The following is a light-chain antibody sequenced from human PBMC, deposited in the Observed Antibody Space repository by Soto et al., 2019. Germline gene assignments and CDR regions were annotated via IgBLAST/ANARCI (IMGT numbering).Light chain of an antibody. J-gene: IGKJ4*01. V-gene: IGKV3-15*01. CDR2: DTS. CDR3: QQYNNWPPLT. CDR1: QTVSSN. Sequence: EIEMTQYPATLSVSPGERDTLSCRASQTVSSNLAWYQQKPGQAPRLLIYDTSTRATGIPARFSGSGSGTEFTLTISSLQSEDFAVYYCQQYNNWPPLTLGGGTKVDTK.